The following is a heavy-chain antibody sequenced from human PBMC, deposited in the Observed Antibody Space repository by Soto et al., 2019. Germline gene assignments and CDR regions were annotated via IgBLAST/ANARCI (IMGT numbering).Heavy chain of an antibody. CDR3: ARVYSSATMGFDP. CDR1: GFTFSDYY. D-gene: IGHD6-19*01. Sequence: QVQLVESGGGLVKPGGSLRLSCAASGFTFSDYYMSWIRQAPGKGLEWVSYISSSSSYTNYADSVKGRFTISRENAKNSLYLQMNSLRAEDTAVYYCARVYSSATMGFDPWGQGTLVTVSS. CDR2: ISSSSSYT. J-gene: IGHJ5*02. V-gene: IGHV3-11*06.